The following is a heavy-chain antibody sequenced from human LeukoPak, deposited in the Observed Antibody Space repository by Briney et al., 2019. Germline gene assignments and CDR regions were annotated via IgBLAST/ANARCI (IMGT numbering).Heavy chain of an antibody. CDR2: FYYNGRT. CDR3: ARTYYDFWSGYMDV. CDR1: GGSMISADTY. V-gene: IGHV4-30-4*01. J-gene: IGHJ6*03. D-gene: IGHD3-3*01. Sequence: PSETLSLTCTVSGGSMISADTYWTWIRQSPGKGLEWIGYFYYNGRTYYNLSLKSRVTISGDTSKNQFSLKLNSVTAADTAVYYCARTYYDFWSGYMDVWGKGTTVTVSS.